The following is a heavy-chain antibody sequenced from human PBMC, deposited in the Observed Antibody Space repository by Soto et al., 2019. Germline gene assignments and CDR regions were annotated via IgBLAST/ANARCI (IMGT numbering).Heavy chain of an antibody. V-gene: IGHV3-23*01. CDR2: ISVSGDTT. CDR1: GFTFSNYA. Sequence: GGSLRLSCAASGFTFSNYAMNWVRQAPGKGLEWVSAISVSGDTTYYADSVKGRFTISRDNSKNTLSLQMNSLRAEDTAVYYCAKDQGVKGFGELLAILYGMDVWGPGTTVTVSS. CDR3: AKDQGVKGFGELLAILYGMDV. D-gene: IGHD3-10*01. J-gene: IGHJ6*02.